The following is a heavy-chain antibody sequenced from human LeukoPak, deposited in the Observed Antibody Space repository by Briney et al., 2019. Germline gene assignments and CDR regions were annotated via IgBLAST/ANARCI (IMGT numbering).Heavy chain of an antibody. D-gene: IGHD3-10*01. CDR1: GFTFSSYW. CDR3: ATLPWFGEFDY. J-gene: IGHJ4*02. Sequence: PGGSLRLSCAASGFTFSSYWMHWVRQAPGKGLVWVSRINSDGSSTSYADSAKGRFTISRDNAKNTLYLQMNSLRAEDTAVYYCATLPWFGEFDYWGQGTLVTVSS. CDR2: INSDGSST. V-gene: IGHV3-74*01.